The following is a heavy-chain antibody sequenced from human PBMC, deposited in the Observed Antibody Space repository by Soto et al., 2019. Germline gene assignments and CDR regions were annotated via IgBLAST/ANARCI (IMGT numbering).Heavy chain of an antibody. J-gene: IGHJ4*02. CDR2: IKPKTDGGTT. V-gene: IGHV3-15*01. Sequence: EAQLVESGGGLVKPGGSLRLSCAASGFTFSKTYMNWVRQAPGKGLEWVGRIKPKTDGGTTDYAAPVEGRFTISRDDSTNTLYLQMNSLKTDDTAVYYCSTVRTYWGQGTLVTVSS. CDR1: GFTFSKTY. D-gene: IGHD3-10*01. CDR3: STVRTY.